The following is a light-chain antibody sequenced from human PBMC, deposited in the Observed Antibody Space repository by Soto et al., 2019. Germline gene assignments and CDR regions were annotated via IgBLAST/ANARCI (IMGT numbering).Light chain of an antibody. CDR1: QSVDIN. Sequence: EIVLTQSPATLSVSPGERVTLSCRASQSVDINLAWYQQKPGQAPRLLIYGASTRATDIPATFSGSGSGTEFTLTISSLQSEDFAVYYCQQYNNWPPVTFGGGTKVDIK. CDR3: QQYNNWPPVT. J-gene: IGKJ4*01. V-gene: IGKV3-15*01. CDR2: GAS.